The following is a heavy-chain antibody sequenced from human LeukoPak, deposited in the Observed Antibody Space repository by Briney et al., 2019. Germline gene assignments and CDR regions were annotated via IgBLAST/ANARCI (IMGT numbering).Heavy chain of an antibody. V-gene: IGHV4-34*01. J-gene: IGHJ4*02. CDR2: INHSGST. D-gene: IGHD5-18*01. Sequence: SETLSLTCAVYGGSFSSYYWSWIRQPPGKGLEWIGAINHSGSTNYNPSLKSRVTISVDTSKNQFSLKLSSVTAADTAVYYCASRGRGIQLWLNWGQGTLVTVSS. CDR1: GGSFSSYY. CDR3: ASRGRGIQLWLN.